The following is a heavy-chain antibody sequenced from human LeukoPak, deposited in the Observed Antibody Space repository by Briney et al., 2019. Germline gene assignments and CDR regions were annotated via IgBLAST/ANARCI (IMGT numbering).Heavy chain of an antibody. CDR3: AQGGVVVPAAMKYYYMDV. CDR1: GYTFTSYY. CDR2: INPSGGST. V-gene: IGHV1-46*01. Sequence: ASVKVSCKASGYTFTSYYMHWVRQAPGQGLEWMGIINPSGGSTSYAQKFQGRVTMTRDTSTSTVYMELSSLRSEDTAVYYCAQGGVVVPAAMKYYYMDVWGKGTTVTVSS. D-gene: IGHD2-2*01. J-gene: IGHJ6*03.